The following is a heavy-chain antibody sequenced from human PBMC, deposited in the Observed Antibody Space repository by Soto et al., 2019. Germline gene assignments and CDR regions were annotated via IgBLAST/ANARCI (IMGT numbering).Heavy chain of an antibody. CDR2: IYYSGST. CDR3: ARDRYSYGYFSSPDAFDI. V-gene: IGHV4-31*03. Sequence: SETLSLTCTVSGGSISSGGYYWSWIRQHPGKGLEWIGYIYYSGSTYYNPSLKSRVTISVDTPKNQFSLKLSSVTAADTAVYYCARDRYSYGYFSSPDAFDIWGQGTMVTVSS. J-gene: IGHJ3*02. D-gene: IGHD5-18*01. CDR1: GGSISSGGYY.